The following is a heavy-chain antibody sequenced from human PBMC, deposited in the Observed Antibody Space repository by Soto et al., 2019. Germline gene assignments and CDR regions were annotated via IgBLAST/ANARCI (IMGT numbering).Heavy chain of an antibody. J-gene: IGHJ4*02. CDR3: EVTTGY. CDR1: GYTFTDYD. CDR2: VSPDSGNA. V-gene: IGHV1-8*01. D-gene: IGHD3-9*01. Sequence: QVQVVQSKAEVKKPGASVKVSCKTSGYTFTDYDINWVRQAPGQGLEWMGWVSPDSGNAGYAQQFQGRVSMPSDTSTSTVYMELTSLRSEDTAVYFCEVTTGYWGQGTMVTVSS.